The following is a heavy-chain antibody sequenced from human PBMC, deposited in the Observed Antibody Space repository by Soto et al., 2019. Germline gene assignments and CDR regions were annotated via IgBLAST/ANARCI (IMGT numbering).Heavy chain of an antibody. J-gene: IGHJ5*02. CDR3: AGDPDSHYNDSHASSYP. V-gene: IGHV1-69*08. CDR2: IIPIIGII. D-gene: IGHD4-4*01. Sequence: QVQLVQSGAEVKKPGSSVKVSCKASGGTFSTYTITWVRQAPGQGLEWMGRIIPIIGIINYAQKFQGRVTISADXXXGXXYMALTGLRSDDTAVYYCAGDPDSHYNDSHASSYPWGQGTLVTVSS. CDR1: GGTFSTYT.